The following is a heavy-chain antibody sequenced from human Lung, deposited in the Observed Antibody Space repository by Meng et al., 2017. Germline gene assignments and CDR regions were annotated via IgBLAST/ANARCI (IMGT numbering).Heavy chain of an antibody. CDR3: ARDEDISAAGKLFGDY. J-gene: IGHJ4*02. CDR2: IDPRSGDT. Sequence: QVRPVQAVAEGTNAGASVKVSCKPSGYNFPDYWLHWVRRAPGQGREWMGRIDPRSGDTHYAQRFQGRVTMTGDTSISTAYMELSGLRSDDTAMYYCARDEDISAAGKLFGDYWGQGTLVTVSS. V-gene: IGHV1-2*06. CDR1: GYNFPDYW. D-gene: IGHD6-13*01.